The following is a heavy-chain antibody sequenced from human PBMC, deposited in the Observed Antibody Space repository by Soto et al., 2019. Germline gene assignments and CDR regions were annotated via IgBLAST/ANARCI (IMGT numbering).Heavy chain of an antibody. CDR1: GFTFSSYG. Sequence: GGSLRLSCAASGFTFSSYGMHWVRQAPGKGLEWVAVIWYDGSNKYYADSVKGRFTISRDNSKNTLYLQMNSLRAEDTAVYYCAREDCSSTSCPLGYYYMDVWGKGTTVTVSS. CDR2: IWYDGSNK. CDR3: AREDCSSTSCPLGYYYMDV. D-gene: IGHD2-2*01. J-gene: IGHJ6*03. V-gene: IGHV3-33*01.